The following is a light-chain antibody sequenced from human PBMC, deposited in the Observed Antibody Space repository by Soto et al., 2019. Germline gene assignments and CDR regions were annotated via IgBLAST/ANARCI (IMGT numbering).Light chain of an antibody. CDR3: CSYAGSSTGV. V-gene: IGLV2-23*01. CDR2: EGS. J-gene: IGLJ3*02. CDR1: SSDVGSYNL. Sequence: QSALTQPASVSGSPGQLITISCTGTSSDVGSYNLVSWYQQHPGKAPKLMIYEGSKRPSGVSNRFSGSKSGITASLTISGLEAEDEADYYCCSYAGSSTGVFGGGTKVTVL.